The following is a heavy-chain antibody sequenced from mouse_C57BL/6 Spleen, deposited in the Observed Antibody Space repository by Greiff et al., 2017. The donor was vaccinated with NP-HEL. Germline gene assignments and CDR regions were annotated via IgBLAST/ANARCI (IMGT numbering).Heavy chain of an antibody. CDR2: ISSGSSTI. CDR3: ARGNYGSSYVDY. CDR1: GFTFSDYG. D-gene: IGHD1-1*01. V-gene: IGHV5-17*01. J-gene: IGHJ2*01. Sequence: EVKLMESGGGLVKPGGSLKLSCAASGFTFSDYGMHWVRQAPEKGLEWVAYISSGSSTIYYADTVKGRFTISRDNAKNTLLLQMTSLRSEDTAMYYCARGNYGSSYVDYWGQGTTLTVSS.